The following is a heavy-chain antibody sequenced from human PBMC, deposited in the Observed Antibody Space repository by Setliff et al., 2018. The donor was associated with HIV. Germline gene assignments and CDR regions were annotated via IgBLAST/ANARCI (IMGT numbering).Heavy chain of an antibody. D-gene: IGHD3-10*01. J-gene: IGHJ5*02. Sequence: LSLTCGVYGGSFSGYYWTWIRQPPGKGLQWIGEINKGGNTNYDPSLKSRVTMSVDTSKNQISLRLISLTAADTAVYYCARRPISPYTLTTGMLDPWGQGTLVTVSS. CDR3: ARRPISPYTLTTGMLDP. V-gene: IGHV4-34*01. CDR1: GGSFSGYY. CDR2: INKGGNT.